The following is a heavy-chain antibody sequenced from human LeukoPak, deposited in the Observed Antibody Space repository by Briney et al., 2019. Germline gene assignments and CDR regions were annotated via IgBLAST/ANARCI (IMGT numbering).Heavy chain of an antibody. D-gene: IGHD3-22*01. CDR3: ARHDSSVYYSRGFDY. J-gene: IGHJ4*02. CDR2: IYYSGST. V-gene: IGHV4-61*01. CDR1: GGLLSSSSYY. Sequence: SETLSLTCIVSGGLLSSSSYYWSWIRQPPGKGLEWIGYIYYSGSTNYNPSLKSRVTISVDTSKNQFSLKLSSVTAADTAVYYCARHDSSVYYSRGFDYWGRGTLVTVSS.